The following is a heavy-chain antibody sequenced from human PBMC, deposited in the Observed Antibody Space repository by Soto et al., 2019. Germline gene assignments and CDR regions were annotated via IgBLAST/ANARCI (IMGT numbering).Heavy chain of an antibody. Sequence: GGSLRLSCAASGFTFPTFDMSWVRQAPGRGLEWISAISPSSDRTYYADSVKGRFTISRDNSKSSLHLQMNSLRADDTAVYYCAKRANEYGAFKGFHYLGRGTLVTVSS. CDR2: ISPSSDRT. J-gene: IGHJ4*02. CDR3: AKRANEYGAFKGFHY. V-gene: IGHV3-23*01. CDR1: GFTFPTFD. D-gene: IGHD4-17*01.